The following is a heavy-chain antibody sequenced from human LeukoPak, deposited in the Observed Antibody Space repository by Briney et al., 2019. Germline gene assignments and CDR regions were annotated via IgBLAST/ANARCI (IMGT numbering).Heavy chain of an antibody. CDR2: IYYSGST. CDR3: ARGNSSSWYVYYYYGMDV. V-gene: IGHV4-59*01. J-gene: IGHJ6*02. CDR1: GGSISSYY. Sequence: SETLSLTCTVSGGSISSYYWSWIRHPPGKGLEWIGYIYYSGSTNYNPPLKSRVTISVDTSKNQFSLKLSSVTAADTAVYYCARGNSSSWYVYYYYGMDVWGQGTTVTVSS. D-gene: IGHD6-13*01.